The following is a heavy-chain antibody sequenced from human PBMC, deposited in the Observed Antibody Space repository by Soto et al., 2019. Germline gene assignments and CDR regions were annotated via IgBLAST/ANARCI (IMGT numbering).Heavy chain of an antibody. CDR3: ARGYCSGGSCYYFDY. Sequence: PSETLSLTCTVSGGSISSYYWSWIRQPPGKGLEWIGYIYYSGSTNYNPSLKSRVTISVDTSKNQFSLNLNSVTAADTAVYYCARGYCSGGSCYYFDYWGQGTLVTVSS. J-gene: IGHJ4*02. V-gene: IGHV4-59*12. D-gene: IGHD2-15*01. CDR2: IYYSGST. CDR1: GGSISSYY.